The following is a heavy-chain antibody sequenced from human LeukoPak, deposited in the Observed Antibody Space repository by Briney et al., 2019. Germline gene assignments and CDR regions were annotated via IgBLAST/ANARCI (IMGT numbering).Heavy chain of an antibody. CDR3: ARVCTPSGGPLIAAAGRNPNYYYYGMDV. D-gene: IGHD6-13*01. V-gene: IGHV4-34*01. CDR1: GGSFRGYY. J-gene: IGHJ6*02. CDR2: INHSGST. Sequence: AETLSLTCAVYGGSFRGYYWSWIRQPPGKGVEWLGEINHSGSTNYNPSRKSRVTISVDTSKNQFSLKLSSVTAADTAVYYCARVCTPSGGPLIAAAGRNPNYYYYGMDVWGQGTPVTVSS.